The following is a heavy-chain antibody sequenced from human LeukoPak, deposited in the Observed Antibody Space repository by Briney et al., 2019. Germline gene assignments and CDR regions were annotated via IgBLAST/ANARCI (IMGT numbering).Heavy chain of an antibody. D-gene: IGHD2-21*01. V-gene: IGHV3-30*02. Sequence: GGSLRLSCAASGFTFSSYWMSWFRQAPGKGLEWVAFIRYDGSNKYYADSVKGRFTISRDNSKNTLYLQMNSLRAEDTAVYYCAKDKHIVVVIAIPYYYFDYWGQGTLVTVSS. CDR3: AKDKHIVVVIAIPYYYFDY. J-gene: IGHJ4*02. CDR1: GFTFSSYW. CDR2: IRYDGSNK.